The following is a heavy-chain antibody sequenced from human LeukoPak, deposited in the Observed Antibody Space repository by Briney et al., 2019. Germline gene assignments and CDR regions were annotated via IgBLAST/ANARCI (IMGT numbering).Heavy chain of an antibody. D-gene: IGHD3-10*01. J-gene: IGHJ4*02. V-gene: IGHV3-30*02. CDR1: GFTFNTYG. Sequence: GGSLRLSCAASGFTFNTYGMHWVRQAPGKGLEWEAFIRYDESNKYYAESVEDRFTISRDDSKNTVYLQMKSLGPEDTAMYYCAKDSDYYGSGSYPDLFYIDFWGQGALVTVSS. CDR3: AKDSDYYGSGSYPDLFYIDF. CDR2: IRYDESNK.